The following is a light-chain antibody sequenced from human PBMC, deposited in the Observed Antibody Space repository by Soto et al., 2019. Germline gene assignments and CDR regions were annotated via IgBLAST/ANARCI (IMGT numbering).Light chain of an antibody. J-gene: IGKJ2*01. CDR3: QQYNSYLMYT. CDR1: QSISSW. Sequence: DIQMTQSPSTLSASVGDRVTITCRASQSISSWLAWYQQKPGKAPKLLIYKASNLESGVPSRFSSSGSGTEFTLTISSLQPDDFATYYCQQYNSYLMYTFGQGTKLEIK. V-gene: IGKV1-5*03. CDR2: KAS.